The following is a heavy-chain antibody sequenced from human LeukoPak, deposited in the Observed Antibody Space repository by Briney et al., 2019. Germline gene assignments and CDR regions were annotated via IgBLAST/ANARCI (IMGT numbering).Heavy chain of an antibody. V-gene: IGHV4-34*01. CDR2: INHSGST. CDR1: AGSFIGYY. Sequence: PSENLSLNSAVYAGSFIGYYWSWIRQPPGQGLHGIGVINHSGSTNYNPSLKSRVTISVDTSKNQFSLNLSSVTAADTAVYYCARGYSGYDCIFDYWGQGTLVTVSS. D-gene: IGHD5-12*01. J-gene: IGHJ4*02. CDR3: ARGYSGYDCIFDY.